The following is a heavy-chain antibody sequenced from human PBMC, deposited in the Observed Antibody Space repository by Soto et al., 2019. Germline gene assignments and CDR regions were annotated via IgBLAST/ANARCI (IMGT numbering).Heavy chain of an antibody. J-gene: IGHJ4*02. CDR3: ARDQGSHPGD. Sequence: QVQLQESGPGLVRPSGTVSLTCAVSGVSISSDKWWSWVRQPPGKALEWVGEIHHSGSTNYNPSLNSRVTMSVVPSKDLFSLTLNSVTAADTAFYYSARDQGSHPGDWGQGTLVSVSS. D-gene: IGHD6-13*01. V-gene: IGHV4-4*02. CDR2: IHHSGST. CDR1: GVSISSDKW.